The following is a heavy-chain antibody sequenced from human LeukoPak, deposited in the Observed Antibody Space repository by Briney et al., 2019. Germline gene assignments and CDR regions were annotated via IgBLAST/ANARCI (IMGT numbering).Heavy chain of an antibody. CDR3: ARDGAYYYGQDP. J-gene: IGHJ5*02. D-gene: IGHD3-10*01. Sequence: ASVKVSCKASGYTFTGYYMHWVRQAPGQGLEWMGWINPDSGGTNYAQKFQGRVTMTRDTSISTAYMELSRLRSDDTAVYYCARDGAYYYGQDPRGQGTLVTVSS. CDR1: GYTFTGYY. CDR2: INPDSGGT. V-gene: IGHV1-2*02.